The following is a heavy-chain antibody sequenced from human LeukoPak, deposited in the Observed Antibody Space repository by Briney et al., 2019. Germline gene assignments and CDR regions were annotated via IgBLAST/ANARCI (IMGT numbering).Heavy chain of an antibody. CDR1: GFTFSTYS. Sequence: GGSLRLSCAASGFTFSTYSMTWVRQALGKGLEWVSYISGGGSTIYYADSVKGRFTISRDNAKNSLYLQMNSLRAEDTAVYYCASPAETSYFYYYMDVWGKGTTVTVSS. CDR2: ISGGGSTI. D-gene: IGHD1-1*01. V-gene: IGHV3-48*04. CDR3: ASPAETSYFYYYMDV. J-gene: IGHJ6*03.